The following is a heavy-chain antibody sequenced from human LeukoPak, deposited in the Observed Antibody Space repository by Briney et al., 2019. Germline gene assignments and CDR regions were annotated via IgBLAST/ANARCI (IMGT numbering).Heavy chain of an antibody. CDR3: VAAAVAIDY. J-gene: IGHJ4*02. CDR2: IYYSGST. CDR1: GDSISSYY. Sequence: SETLSLTCTVSGDSISSYYWSWIRQPPGKGLEWIGYIYYSGSTNYNPSLKRRVTISVDTSKNQFSLKLTSVTAADTAVYFCVAAAVAIDYWGQGILVTVSS. D-gene: IGHD6-19*01. V-gene: IGHV4-59*12.